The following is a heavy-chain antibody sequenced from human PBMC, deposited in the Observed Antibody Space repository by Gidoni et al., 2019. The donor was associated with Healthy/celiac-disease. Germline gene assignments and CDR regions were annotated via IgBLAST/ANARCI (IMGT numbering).Heavy chain of an antibody. CDR3: ARGGRYSNYVYYYYYMDV. J-gene: IGHJ6*03. CDR1: GFTVSSNY. CDR2: IYSGGST. V-gene: IGHV3-53*02. D-gene: IGHD4-4*01. Sequence: EVQLVETGGGLIQPGGSLRLSCAASGFTVSSNYMSWVRQAPGKGLEWVSVIYSGGSTYYADSVKGRFTISRDNSKNTLYLQMNSLRAEDTAVYYCARGGRYSNYVYYYYYMDVWGKGTTVTVSS.